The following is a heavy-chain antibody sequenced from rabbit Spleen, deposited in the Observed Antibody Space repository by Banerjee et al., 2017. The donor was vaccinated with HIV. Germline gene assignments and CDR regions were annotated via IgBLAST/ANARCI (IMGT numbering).Heavy chain of an antibody. J-gene: IGHJ2*01. Sequence: QSLEESGGDLVKPGASLTLTCTASGFTISSTYWICWVRQAPGKGLEWIACINTNDGDTDYANWPKGRFTISKTSSTTVTLQMTSLTAADTATYFCARNYVNAFDPWGPGTLVTVS. CDR1: GFTISSTYW. D-gene: IGHD1-1*01. V-gene: IGHV1S40*01. CDR3: ARNYVNAFDP. CDR2: INTNDGDT.